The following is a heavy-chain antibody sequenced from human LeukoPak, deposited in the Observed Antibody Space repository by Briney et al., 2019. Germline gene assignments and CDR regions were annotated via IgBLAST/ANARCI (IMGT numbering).Heavy chain of an antibody. CDR3: AKHQLAGPYYFDY. CDR2: ISGDRSTT. Sequence: PGGSLRLSCAASGFTFSRYAMSWVRQAPGKGLEWVSSISGDRSTTYYADSVKGRFAISRDNSKNTLYLQMNSLRAEDTAVYYCAKHQLAGPYYFDYWGQGTLVTVSS. D-gene: IGHD6-19*01. CDR1: GFTFSRYA. J-gene: IGHJ4*02. V-gene: IGHV3-23*01.